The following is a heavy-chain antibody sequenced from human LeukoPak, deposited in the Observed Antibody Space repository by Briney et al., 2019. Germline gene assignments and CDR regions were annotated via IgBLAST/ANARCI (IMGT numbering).Heavy chain of an antibody. CDR1: GFTFSNAW. D-gene: IGHD6-19*01. CDR3: AKDMYSSGWLFDY. V-gene: IGHV3-23*01. Sequence: PGGSLRLSCAASGFTFSNAWMSWVRQAPGKGLEWVSAISGSGDSTYYADSVKGRLTISRDNSKNTLYLQMNSPRAEDTAVYYCAKDMYSSGWLFDYWGQGTLVTVSS. J-gene: IGHJ4*02. CDR2: ISGSGDST.